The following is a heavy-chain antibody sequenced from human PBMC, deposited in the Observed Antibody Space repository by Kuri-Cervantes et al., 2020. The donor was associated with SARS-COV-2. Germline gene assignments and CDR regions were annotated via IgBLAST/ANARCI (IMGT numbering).Heavy chain of an antibody. CDR2: ISSSSSTI. Sequence: GGSLRLSCAGSGFTFSSYSMNWVRQAPGKGLEWVSYISSSSSTIYYADSVKGRFTTSRDNAKTSLYLQMNSLRAEDTAVYYCARDEWHYYGSGSYGPRYYYYGMDVWCQGTTVTVSS. D-gene: IGHD3-10*01. V-gene: IGHV3-48*01. J-gene: IGHJ6*02. CDR3: ARDEWHYYGSGSYGPRYYYYGMDV. CDR1: GFTFSSYS.